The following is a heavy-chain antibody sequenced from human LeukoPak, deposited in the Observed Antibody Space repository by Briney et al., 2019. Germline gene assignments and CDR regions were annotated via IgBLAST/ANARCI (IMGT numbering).Heavy chain of an antibody. CDR2: ISGSGGST. CDR3: AKAPRDYDFWSGYYHTRDYYYMDV. V-gene: IGHV3-23*01. Sequence: GGSLRLSCAPSGFTFSSHAMSWVRQAPGKGLEWVSAISGSGGSTYYADSVKGRFTISRDNSKNTLYLQMNSLRAEDTGVYYCAKAPRDYDFWSGYYHTRDYYYMDVWGKGTTVTVSS. D-gene: IGHD3-3*01. CDR1: GFTFSSHA. J-gene: IGHJ6*03.